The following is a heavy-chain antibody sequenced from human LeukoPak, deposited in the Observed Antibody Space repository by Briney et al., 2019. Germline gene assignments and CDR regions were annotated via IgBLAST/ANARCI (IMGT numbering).Heavy chain of an antibody. Sequence: PGGSLRLSCAASGFTFSDYFMGWIRQAPGKGLEWVSAISGSGGSTYYADSVKGRFTISRDNSKNTLYLQMNSLRAEDTAVYYCAKGGSYLDYWGQGTLVTVSS. CDR1: GFTFSDYF. D-gene: IGHD3-16*01. V-gene: IGHV3-23*01. CDR2: ISGSGGST. CDR3: AKGGSYLDY. J-gene: IGHJ4*02.